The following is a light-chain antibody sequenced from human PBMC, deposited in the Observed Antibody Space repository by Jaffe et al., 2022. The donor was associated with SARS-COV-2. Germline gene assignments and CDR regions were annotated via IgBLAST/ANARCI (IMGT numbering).Light chain of an antibody. Sequence: EIVMTQSPATLSVSPGEGATLSCRASQSVGSNLAWYQQKPGQAPRLLIHGVSTRATGVPARFSGSGSGTEFTLTISGLQSEDFAGYYCQQYNNWPWTFGQGTKVEIK. V-gene: IGKV3-15*01. CDR2: GVS. J-gene: IGKJ1*01. CDR1: QSVGSN. CDR3: QQYNNWPWT.